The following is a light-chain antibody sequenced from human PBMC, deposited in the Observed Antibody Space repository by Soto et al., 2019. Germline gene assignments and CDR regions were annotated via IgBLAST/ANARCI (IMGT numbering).Light chain of an antibody. J-gene: IGKJ1*01. CDR1: QTVSTY. V-gene: IGKV1-39*01. CDR3: QQTYTTPRS. CDR2: ATS. Sequence: DTQMTQSPSSLSASVGDRISITCRASQTVSTYLNWYQQKPGKAPTLLISATSTLQSGVPSRFSGSGSGTDFTLTITSLQPEDFATYYCQQTYTTPRSFGLGTKVAIK.